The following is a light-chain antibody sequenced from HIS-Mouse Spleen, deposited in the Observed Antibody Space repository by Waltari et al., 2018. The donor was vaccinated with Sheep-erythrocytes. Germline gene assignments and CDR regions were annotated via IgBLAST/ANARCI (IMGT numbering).Light chain of an antibody. J-gene: IGKJ2*01. V-gene: IGKV1-6*01. CDR3: LQDYNYPYT. CDR1: QGIRND. Sequence: ANQMTNSPSSLSASVGDRVSITCRASQGIRNDLGWYQQKPGKAPKLLIYAASSLQSGVPSRFSGSGSGTDFTLTISSLQPEDFATYYCLQDYNYPYTVGQGTKLEIK. CDR2: AAS.